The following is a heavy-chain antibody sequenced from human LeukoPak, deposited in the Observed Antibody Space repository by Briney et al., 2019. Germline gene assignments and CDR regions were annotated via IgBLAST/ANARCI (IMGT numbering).Heavy chain of an antibody. D-gene: IGHD3-22*01. V-gene: IGHV3-33*02. CDR1: GFTFSNYG. CDR2: ILSDGRKA. Sequence: GGSLRLSCAAYGFTFSNYGMHWVRQAPGKGREWVAVILSDGRKAIYKDSVTGRFTISRDNSTNTPFMQMTSQRTEETAVTYCVRDDDSPENRLDHWGQGTLVRVPS. J-gene: IGHJ4*02. CDR3: VRDDDSPENRLDH.